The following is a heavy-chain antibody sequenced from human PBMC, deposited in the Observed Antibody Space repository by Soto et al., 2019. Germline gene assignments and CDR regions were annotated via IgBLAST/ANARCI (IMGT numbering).Heavy chain of an antibody. J-gene: IGHJ6*02. CDR1: GYSISSGYY. CDR3: TRDPNYGMDV. CDR2: IYQSGST. Sequence: SETLSLTCAVSGYSISSGYYWGWIRHPPGKGLELIGSIYQSGSTYYNPSLKSRVTISLDTYKNQFSLKLSSVTAADTAVYYCTRDPNYGMDVWGRGTTVTVSS. V-gene: IGHV4-38-2*02.